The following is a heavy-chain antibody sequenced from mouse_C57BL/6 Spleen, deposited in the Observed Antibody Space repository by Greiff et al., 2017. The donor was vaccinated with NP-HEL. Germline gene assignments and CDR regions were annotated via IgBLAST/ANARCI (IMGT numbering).Heavy chain of an antibody. D-gene: IGHD1-1*01. CDR3: ARSGVTTVVAPYYFDY. Sequence: QVQLQQSGAELVRPGTSVKVSCKASGYAFTNYLIEWVKQRPGQGLEWIGVINPGSGGTNYNEKFKGKATLTADKSSSTAYMQLSSLTSEDSAVYFGARSGVTTVVAPYYFDYWGQGTTLTVSS. CDR2: INPGSGGT. J-gene: IGHJ2*01. CDR1: GYAFTNYL. V-gene: IGHV1-54*01.